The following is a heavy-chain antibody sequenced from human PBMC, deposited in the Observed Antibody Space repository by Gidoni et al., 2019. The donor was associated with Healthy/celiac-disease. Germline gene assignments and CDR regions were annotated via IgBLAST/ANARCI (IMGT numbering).Heavy chain of an antibody. CDR2: ISYDGSNK. D-gene: IGHD2-2*01. V-gene: IGHV3-30*18. Sequence: QVQLVESGGGVVQPGRSLRLSCAASGFTFSSYGMHWVRQAPGKGLEWVAVISYDGSNKYYADSVKGRFTISRDNSKNTLYLQMNSLRAEDTAVYYCAKDPHCSSTSSRYYYYYGMDVWGQGTTVTVSS. CDR3: AKDPHCSSTSSRYYYYYGMDV. J-gene: IGHJ6*02. CDR1: GFTFSSYG.